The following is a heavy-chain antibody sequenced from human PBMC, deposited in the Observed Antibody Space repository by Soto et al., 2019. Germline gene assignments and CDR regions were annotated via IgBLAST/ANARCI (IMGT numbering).Heavy chain of an antibody. CDR1: GFTFSTYG. V-gene: IGHV3-33*01. Sequence: QVQLVESGGGVVQPGRSLRLSCAASGFTFSTYGMHWVRQAPGKGLEWMAVIWYDGSNKYYADSVKGRFTISRDNSKNTLYLQMNSLRAEDTAVYYCARDSEVSDAGMDVWGQGTTVTVSS. CDR3: ARDSEVSDAGMDV. D-gene: IGHD1-26*01. J-gene: IGHJ6*02. CDR2: IWYDGSNK.